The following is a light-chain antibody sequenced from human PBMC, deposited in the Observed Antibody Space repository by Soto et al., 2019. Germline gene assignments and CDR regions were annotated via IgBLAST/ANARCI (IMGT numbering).Light chain of an antibody. Sequence: DIQMTQSPSTLSASVGDRVTITCRASQSIGRWLAWYQQKPGKAPKLLIYKASNLESGVPSRFSARGSGTEFTLSISSLQPDDFATYYCQQYSSYWTFGQGTKVDIK. J-gene: IGKJ1*01. CDR3: QQYSSYWT. CDR1: QSIGRW. V-gene: IGKV1-5*03. CDR2: KAS.